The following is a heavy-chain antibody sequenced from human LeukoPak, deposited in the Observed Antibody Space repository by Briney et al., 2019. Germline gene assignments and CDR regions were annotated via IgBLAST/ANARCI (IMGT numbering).Heavy chain of an antibody. D-gene: IGHD3-9*01. V-gene: IGHV4-4*07. CDR2: IHTSGTA. CDR3: VIVCHETTGYSFDS. CDR1: GDFISNYY. J-gene: IGHJ4*02. Sequence: PSETLSLICTVSGDFISNYYLSWIRQPAGKGLEWIGRIHTSGTANYNPPLKSRVSISTDMSKNQVYLKLSSVTAADTAGYYCVIVCHETTGYSFDSWGQRSLVSVSS.